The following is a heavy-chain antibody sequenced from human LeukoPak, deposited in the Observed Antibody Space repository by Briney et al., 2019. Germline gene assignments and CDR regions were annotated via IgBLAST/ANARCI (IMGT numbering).Heavy chain of an antibody. CDR3: AREMATNGDAFDI. V-gene: IGHV3-48*04. CDR1: GFTFSSYS. Sequence: GRSLRLSCAASGFTFSSYSMNWVRQAPGKGLEWVSYISSSSSTIYYADSVKGRFTISRDNAKNSLYLQMNSLRAEDTAVYYCAREMATNGDAFDIWGQGTMVTVSS. D-gene: IGHD5-24*01. J-gene: IGHJ3*02. CDR2: ISSSSSTI.